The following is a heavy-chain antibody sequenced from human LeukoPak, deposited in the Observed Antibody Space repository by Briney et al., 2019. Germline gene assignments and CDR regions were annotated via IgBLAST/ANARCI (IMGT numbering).Heavy chain of an antibody. CDR2: ISGSGVTT. Sequence: GRSLRLSCAASGFTFSSYAMSWVRQAPGKGLEWVSGISGSGVTTYYADSPKGRFTISRDNSKNTVYLQMNSLRAEDTATYYCAREVRTPGYWGQGTLVTVSS. D-gene: IGHD1-1*01. CDR3: AREVRTPGY. V-gene: IGHV3-23*01. CDR1: GFTFSSYA. J-gene: IGHJ4*02.